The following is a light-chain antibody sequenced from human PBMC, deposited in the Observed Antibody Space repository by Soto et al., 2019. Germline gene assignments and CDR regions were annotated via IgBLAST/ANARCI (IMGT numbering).Light chain of an antibody. CDR3: SSFAGNNNLV. CDR1: SSDVGGYNY. CDR2: EVT. J-gene: IGLJ2*01. V-gene: IGLV2-8*01. Sequence: QSALTQPPSASGSPGQSVTISCTGTSSDVGGYNYVSWYQQHPGKAPKLMISEVTKRASGVPDRFSGSKSGNTAYLTVSGRQAEDEADYYCSSFAGNNNLVFGGGTKLTVL.